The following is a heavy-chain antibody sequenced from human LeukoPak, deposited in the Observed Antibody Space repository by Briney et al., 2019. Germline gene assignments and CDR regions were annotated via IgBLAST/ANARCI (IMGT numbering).Heavy chain of an antibody. J-gene: IGHJ2*01. CDR1: GGSFSGYY. V-gene: IGHV4-34*01. D-gene: IGHD3-10*01. CDR3: ASRTGKVRGVHDL. Sequence: SETLSLTCAVYGGSFSGYYWSWIRQPPGKGLEWIGEINHSGSTNYNPSLKSRVTISVDTSKNQFSLKLSSVTAADTAVYYCASRTGKVRGVHDLWGRGTLVTVSS. CDR2: INHSGST.